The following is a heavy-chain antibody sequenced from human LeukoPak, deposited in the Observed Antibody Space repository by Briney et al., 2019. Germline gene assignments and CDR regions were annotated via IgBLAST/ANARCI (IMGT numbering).Heavy chain of an antibody. CDR2: INHSGST. V-gene: IGHV4-34*01. CDR1: GGSFSGYY. Sequence: KPSETLSLTCAVYGGSFSGYYWSWIRQPPGKGLAWIGEINHSGSTNYNPSLKSRVTISVDTSKNQFSLKLSSVTAADTAVYYCARGPPQVVHADPYCSGGSCYGSRWFDPWGQGTLVTVSS. J-gene: IGHJ5*02. CDR3: ARGPPQVVHADPYCSGGSCYGSRWFDP. D-gene: IGHD2-15*01.